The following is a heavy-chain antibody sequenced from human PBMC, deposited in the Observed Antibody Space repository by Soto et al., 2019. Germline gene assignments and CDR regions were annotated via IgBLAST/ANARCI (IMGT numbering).Heavy chain of an antibody. V-gene: IGHV1-18*01. J-gene: IGHJ6*02. Sequence: ASLKVSCKTSGGTFSSYTISWVRQAPGQGLEWMGWISAYNGNTNYAQKLQGRVTMTTDTSTSTAYMELRSLRSDDTAVYYCARGGSDFWSSYFVQIPPGVWGQGTTVTVSS. CDR2: ISAYNGNT. D-gene: IGHD3-3*01. CDR3: ARGGSDFWSSYFVQIPPGV. CDR1: GGTFSSYT.